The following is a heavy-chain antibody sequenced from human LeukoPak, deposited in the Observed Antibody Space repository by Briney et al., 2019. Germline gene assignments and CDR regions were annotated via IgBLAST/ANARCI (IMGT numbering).Heavy chain of an antibody. J-gene: IGHJ4*02. CDR3: ARVRGSSWYSDY. D-gene: IGHD6-13*01. Sequence: GGSLRLSCAASGFTFDDYGTSWVRQAPGKGLEWVSGINWNGGSTGYADSVKGRFTISRDNAKNSLYLQMNSLRAEDTALYYCARVRGSSWYSDYWGQGTLVTVSS. CDR1: GFTFDDYG. V-gene: IGHV3-20*04. CDR2: INWNGGST.